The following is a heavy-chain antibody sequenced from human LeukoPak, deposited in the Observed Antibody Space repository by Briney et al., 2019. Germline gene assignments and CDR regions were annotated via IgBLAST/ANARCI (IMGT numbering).Heavy chain of an antibody. CDR2: INPNSGGT. J-gene: IGHJ3*02. CDR1: GYTFTGYY. V-gene: IGHV1-2*02. D-gene: IGHD3-22*01. Sequence: SSVKVSCKASGYTFTGYYMHWVRQAPGQGLKWMGWINPNSGGTNYAQKFQGRVTMTRDTSISTAYMELSRLRSDDTAVYYCANGNYYDSLNDAFDIWGQGTMVTVSS. CDR3: ANGNYYDSLNDAFDI.